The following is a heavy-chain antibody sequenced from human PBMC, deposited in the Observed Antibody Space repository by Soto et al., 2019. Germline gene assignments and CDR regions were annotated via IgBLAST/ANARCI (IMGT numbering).Heavy chain of an antibody. D-gene: IGHD3-3*01. V-gene: IGHV4-39*01. CDR1: GGFISSSTYY. J-gene: IGHJ6*02. CDR2: VYYSGST. CDR3: ARIFDV. Sequence: QLQLQESGPGLVKPSETLSLTCTVSGGFISSSTYYWGWIRQPPGKGLKWIGSVYYSGSTYYNPSLKSRVIISVDTSKNQFSLKLSSVTAADTAVYYCARIFDVWGQGTTVTVSS.